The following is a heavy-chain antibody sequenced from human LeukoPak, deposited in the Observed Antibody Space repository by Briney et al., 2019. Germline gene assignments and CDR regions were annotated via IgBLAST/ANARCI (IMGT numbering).Heavy chain of an antibody. D-gene: IGHD3-16*01. CDR1: GFTFSSYA. J-gene: IGHJ4*02. CDR2: ISGSGGST. V-gene: IGHV3-23*01. Sequence: AGSLRLSCAASGFTFSSYAMSWVRQAPGKGLEWVSAISGSGGSTYYADSVKGRFTIARDNSKHTLHLQMNSLRGEDTAVYYCAKGIVIWGKYYFDYWGQGTLVTVSS. CDR3: AKGIVIWGKYYFDY.